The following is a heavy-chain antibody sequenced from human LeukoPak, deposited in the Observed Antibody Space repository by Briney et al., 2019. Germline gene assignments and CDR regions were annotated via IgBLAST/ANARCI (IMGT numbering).Heavy chain of an antibody. Sequence: GASVKVSCKASGYTFTASGISWVRQAPGQGLEWMGWISANNGNTNYAQKVQGRVTMTRDTSTSTAYMELRSLRYDDTAVYYCSRDDGPFGGVRFDHWGQGTLVTVSS. D-gene: IGHD3-16*01. CDR1: GYTFTASG. CDR3: SRDDGPFGGVRFDH. CDR2: ISANNGNT. J-gene: IGHJ4*02. V-gene: IGHV1-18*01.